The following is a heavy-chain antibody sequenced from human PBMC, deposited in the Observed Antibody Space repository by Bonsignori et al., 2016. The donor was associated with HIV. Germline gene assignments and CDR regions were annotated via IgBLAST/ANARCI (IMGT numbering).Heavy chain of an antibody. Sequence: SETLSLTCTVSGGSISSGSYYWSWIRQPAGKGLEWIGRIYTSGSTNYNPSLKSRVTISVDTSKNQFSLKLSSVTAADTAVYYCARWLPWRYYFDYWGQGTLVTVSS. J-gene: IGHJ4*02. CDR3: ARWLPWRYYFDY. CDR1: GGSISSGSYY. V-gene: IGHV4-61*02. CDR2: IYTSGST. D-gene: IGHD1-1*01.